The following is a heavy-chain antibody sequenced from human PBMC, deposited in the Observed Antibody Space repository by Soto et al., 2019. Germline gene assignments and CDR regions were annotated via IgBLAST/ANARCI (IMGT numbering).Heavy chain of an antibody. D-gene: IGHD2-2*02. CDR2: ISSSGSPI. V-gene: IGHV3-48*03. J-gene: IGHJ5*02. CDR3: VRSWGVYCSSTRCYSPWLDP. Sequence: GGSLRLSCVASGFTFSSHEMNWVRQAPGKGLEWVSYISSSGSPIDYADSVRGRFTISRDNAKNSVILQMNSLRVEDTAVYYCVRSWGVYCSSTRCYSPWLDPWGQGTLVTVSS. CDR1: GFTFSSHE.